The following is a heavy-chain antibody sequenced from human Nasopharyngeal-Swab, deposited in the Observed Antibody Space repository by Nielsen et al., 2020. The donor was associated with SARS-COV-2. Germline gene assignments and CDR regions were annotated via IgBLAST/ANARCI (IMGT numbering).Heavy chain of an antibody. CDR2: IYYSGST. CDR1: GGSISSYY. CDR3: ARVAPLSTMVRGVHYGMDV. Sequence: SETLSLTCTVPGGSISSYYWSWIRQPPGKGLEWIGYIYYSGSTNYNPSLKSRVTISVDTSKNQFSLKLSSVTAADTAVYYCARVAPLSTMVRGVHYGMDVWGQGTTVTVSS. D-gene: IGHD3-10*01. J-gene: IGHJ6*02. V-gene: IGHV4-59*01.